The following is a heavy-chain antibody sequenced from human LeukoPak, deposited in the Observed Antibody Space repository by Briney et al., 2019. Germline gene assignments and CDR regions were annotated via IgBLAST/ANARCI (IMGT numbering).Heavy chain of an antibody. D-gene: IGHD5-12*01. CDR3: ARESSRVATVNYFDY. V-gene: IGHV3-33*08. Sequence: GGSLRLSCAASGFTFNSYNMNWVRQAPGKGLEWVAVIWYDGSNKYYTDSVKGRFIISRDNSKNTLYLQMNSLRAEDTAVYYCARESSRVATVNYFDYWGQGTLVTVSS. CDR1: GFTFNSYN. CDR2: IWYDGSNK. J-gene: IGHJ4*02.